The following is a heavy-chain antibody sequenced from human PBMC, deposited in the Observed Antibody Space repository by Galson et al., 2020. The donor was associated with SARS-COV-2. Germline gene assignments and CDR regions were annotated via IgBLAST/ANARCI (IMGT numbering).Heavy chain of an antibody. Sequence: SVKVSCKSSGGTLSSYGLNSVRQAPGRGLEWMGGIIPMFNIPNYAQRFQGRVVITVDKSTNTAYMELSSLKSEDTAVYYCATTPGAPYYFDYWGQGTLVTVSS. CDR2: IIPMFNIP. CDR3: ATTPGAPYYFDY. J-gene: IGHJ4*02. CDR1: GGTLSSYG. V-gene: IGHV1-69*10. D-gene: IGHD3-10*01.